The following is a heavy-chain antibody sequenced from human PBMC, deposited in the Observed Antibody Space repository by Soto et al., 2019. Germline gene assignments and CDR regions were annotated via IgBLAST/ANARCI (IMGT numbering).Heavy chain of an antibody. D-gene: IGHD5-12*01. CDR1: GFTFSSYS. CDR3: ARAGGYSGYDEGAFDI. J-gene: IGHJ3*02. CDR2: ISSSSSYI. Sequence: GGSLRLSCAASGFTFSSYSMNWVRQAPGKGLEWVSSISSSSSYIYYADSVKGRFTISRDNAKNSLYLQMNSLRAEDTAVYDCARAGGYSGYDEGAFDIWGQGTMVTVSS. V-gene: IGHV3-21*01.